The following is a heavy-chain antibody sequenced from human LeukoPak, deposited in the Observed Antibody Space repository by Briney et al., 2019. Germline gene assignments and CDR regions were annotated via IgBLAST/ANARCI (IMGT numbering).Heavy chain of an antibody. D-gene: IGHD1-26*01. J-gene: IGHJ4*02. CDR1: GYTFTRYG. CDR3: ARDVEEGARYFDY. V-gene: IGHV1-18*01. Sequence: GASVKVSCKASGYTFTRYGMTWVRQAPGQGLEWMGWISGYNGNTNYAQKFQGRVTMTRDTSTSRVYMELRGLRPDDTAVYYCARDVEEGARYFDYWGQGTLVTVSS. CDR2: ISGYNGNT.